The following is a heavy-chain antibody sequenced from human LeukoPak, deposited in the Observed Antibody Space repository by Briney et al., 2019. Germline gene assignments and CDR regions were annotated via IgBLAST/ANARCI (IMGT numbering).Heavy chain of an antibody. CDR3: ARHGSVVAVPAASYYYGMDV. D-gene: IGHD2-2*01. J-gene: IGHJ6*02. CDR1: GCSISSYY. CDR2: IYYSGST. Sequence: SETLSLTCTVSGCSISSYYWSWIRQPPGKGLEWIGYIYYSGSTNYNHSLKSRVTISVDTSKNQFSLKLSSVTAADTAVYYCARHGSVVAVPAASYYYGMDVWGQGTTVTVSS. V-gene: IGHV4-59*08.